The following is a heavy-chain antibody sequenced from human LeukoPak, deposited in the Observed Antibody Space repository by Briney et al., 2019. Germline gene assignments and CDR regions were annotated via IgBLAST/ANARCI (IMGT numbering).Heavy chain of an antibody. J-gene: IGHJ4*02. CDR1: GFTFSSYA. V-gene: IGHV3-23*01. CDR2: ISGGGGGRT. Sequence: GGSLRLSCAASGFTFSSYAMSWVRQAPGKGLEWVSAISGGGGGRTYYADSVKGRFTISRDNSKNTLYLQMNSLRAEDTAVYYCAKDYYDTSGYYPNWGQGTLVTVSS. D-gene: IGHD3-22*01. CDR3: AKDYYDTSGYYPN.